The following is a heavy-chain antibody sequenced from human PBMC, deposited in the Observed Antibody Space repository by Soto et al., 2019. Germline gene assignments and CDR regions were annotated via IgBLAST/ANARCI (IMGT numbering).Heavy chain of an antibody. V-gene: IGHV3-15*01. J-gene: IGHJ6*02. CDR3: TTMTTVTTFDYYGMDV. D-gene: IGHD4-17*01. Sequence: WGSLRLSCAASGFTFINAWIIFFRHSPFKWLEWVGRIKSKTDGGTTDYAAPVKGRFTISRDDSKNTLYLQMNSLKTEDTAVYYCTTMTTVTTFDYYGMDVWGQGTTVTVSS. CDR2: IKSKTDGGTT. CDR1: GFTFINAW.